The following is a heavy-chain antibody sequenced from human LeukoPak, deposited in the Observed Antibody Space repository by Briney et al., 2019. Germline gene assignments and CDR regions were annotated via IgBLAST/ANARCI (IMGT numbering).Heavy chain of an antibody. CDR1: GFTLDDYA. V-gene: IGHV3-9*01. J-gene: IGHJ4*02. CDR2: ISGDSNGM. CDR3: AKGGGWFYYFDY. Sequence: AGGSLRLSCTASGFTLDDYAVHWVRQAPGKGLEWVSGISGDSNGMGYADSVKGRFTISRDNAKSSVYLQMNNLRAEDTALYYCAKGGGWFYYFDYWGQGTLVTVSS. D-gene: IGHD6-19*01.